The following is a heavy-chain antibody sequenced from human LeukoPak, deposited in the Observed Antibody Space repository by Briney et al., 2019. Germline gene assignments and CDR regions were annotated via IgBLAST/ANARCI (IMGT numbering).Heavy chain of an antibody. V-gene: IGHV4-34*01. Sequence: ETLSLTCSVSGGSFSGYDWNWIGQPPGKGLEWIGEISQAGRTNYSPSLKTRVLISVDTPKNLFSLKLTSATAADTAVYFCARGRRRLYYDSSGPSNWFDPWVHGTLVTVSS. CDR1: GGSFSGYD. J-gene: IGHJ5*02. CDR3: ARGRRRLYYDSSGPSNWFDP. CDR2: ISQAGRT. D-gene: IGHD3-22*01.